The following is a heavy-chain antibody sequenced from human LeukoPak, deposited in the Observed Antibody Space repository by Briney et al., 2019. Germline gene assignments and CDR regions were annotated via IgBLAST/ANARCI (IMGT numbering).Heavy chain of an antibody. D-gene: IGHD6-13*01. CDR2: ISPSSSYK. V-gene: IGHV3-21*01. J-gene: IGHJ4*02. CDR1: GSSFSSYS. CDR3: ARDRGAGGTYYLDY. Sequence: GGSLRLSCAASGSSFSSYSMNWVRQAPGKGLEWVSSISPSSSYKYYAESVKGRFTISRDNSKNTLYLQMNSLRAEDTAVYYCARDRGAGGTYYLDYWGQGTLVTVSS.